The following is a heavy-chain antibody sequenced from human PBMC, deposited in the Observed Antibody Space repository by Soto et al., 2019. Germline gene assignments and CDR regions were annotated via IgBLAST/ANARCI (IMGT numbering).Heavy chain of an antibody. J-gene: IGHJ3*02. CDR3: AKDKGWRSAFDI. D-gene: IGHD2-15*01. CDR1: GFTFSSYA. V-gene: IGHV3-23*01. Sequence: EVQLLESGGGLVQPGGSLRLSCAASGFTFSSYALTWVRQAPGKGLEWVSTISSSDGRTYYPDSVKGRFTISRDNSKSTLYLQMNSLRVEDTAVYFCAKDKGWRSAFDIWGQGTMVTVSS. CDR2: ISSSDGRT.